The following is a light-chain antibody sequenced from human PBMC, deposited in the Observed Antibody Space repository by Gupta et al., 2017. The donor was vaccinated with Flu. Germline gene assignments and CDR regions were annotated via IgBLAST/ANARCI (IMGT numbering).Light chain of an antibody. Sequence: DIQMTQSPSTLSASVGDRVTITFRASQSIRSWLAWYQQKPGKAPKRLIDKASSLERGVPSRYRGSGSGKEFKRTISSMQPDEFATDYCKKYNSYSRFTFGPGTKVDIK. J-gene: IGKJ3*01. CDR1: QSIRSW. CDR3: KKYNSYSRFT. V-gene: IGKV1-5*03. CDR2: KAS.